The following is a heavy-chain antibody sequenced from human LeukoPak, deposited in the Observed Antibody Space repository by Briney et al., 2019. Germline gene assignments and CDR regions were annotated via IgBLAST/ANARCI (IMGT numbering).Heavy chain of an antibody. CDR2: IYYSGST. V-gene: IGHV4-59*01. CDR1: GGSTSSYY. D-gene: IGHD6-19*01. CDR3: ARAQWLVQTFGY. J-gene: IGHJ4*02. Sequence: SETLSLTCTVSGGSTSSYYWSWIRQPPGKGLEWIGYIYYSGSTNFNPSLKSRVTISVDTSKNQFSLKLSSVTAADTAVYYCARAQWLVQTFGYWGQGTLVTVSP.